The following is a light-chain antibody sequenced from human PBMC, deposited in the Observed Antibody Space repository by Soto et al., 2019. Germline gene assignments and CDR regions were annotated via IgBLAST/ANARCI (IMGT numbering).Light chain of an antibody. V-gene: IGKV3-20*01. Sequence: EIVLTQSPGTLSLSPGERATLSCRASQSIRNNYLAWYQQKPGQAPRLLIYIASSRATDIPDRFSGSRSGTDFTLTISRLEPEDFAVYYCQQYGNSPRTFGQGTKVEIK. CDR3: QQYGNSPRT. CDR1: QSIRNNY. J-gene: IGKJ1*01. CDR2: IAS.